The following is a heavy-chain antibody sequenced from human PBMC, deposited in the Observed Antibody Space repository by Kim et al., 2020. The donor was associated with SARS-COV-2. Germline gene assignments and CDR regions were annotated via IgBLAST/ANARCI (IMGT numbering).Heavy chain of an antibody. V-gene: IGHV3-7*03. CDR3: AKLDSFDI. J-gene: IGHJ3*02. Sequence: GGSLRLSCVASGFTFNGYWMTWVRQAPGKGLELVANIKEDGSQKYYVDSVKGRFAISRDNAKNSLYLQMNSLRAEDTATYYCAKLDSFDIRGQGTMVTVSS. CDR2: IKEDGSQK. CDR1: GFTFNGYW.